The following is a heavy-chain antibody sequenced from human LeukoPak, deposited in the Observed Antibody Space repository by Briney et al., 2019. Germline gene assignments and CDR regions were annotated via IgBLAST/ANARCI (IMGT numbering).Heavy chain of an antibody. CDR1: GFTVSTDY. CDR2: IKSKTDGGTT. V-gene: IGHV3-15*01. D-gene: IGHD6-25*01. CDR3: TTDPEQRLQPFDY. Sequence: NSGGSLRLSCAASGFTVSTDYMSWVRQAPGKGLEWVGRIKSKTDGGTTDYAAPVKGRFTISRDDSKNTLYLQMNSLKTEDTAVYYCTTDPEQRLQPFDYWGQGTLVTVSS. J-gene: IGHJ4*02.